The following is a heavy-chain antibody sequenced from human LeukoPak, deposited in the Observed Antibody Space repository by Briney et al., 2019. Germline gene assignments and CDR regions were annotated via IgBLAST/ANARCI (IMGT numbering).Heavy chain of an antibody. J-gene: IGHJ6*03. D-gene: IGHD1-14*01. CDR3: ARESGPGYYNYYMDV. Sequence: GGSLGLSCAGSGFSFDDHGMSWVRQAPGKGLEWVSGINADSVKGRFTISRDNAKNSLYLQMNNLRGEDTAMYYCARESGPGYYNYYMDVWGKGTTVTISS. CDR2: IN. V-gene: IGHV3-20*04. CDR1: GFSFDDHG.